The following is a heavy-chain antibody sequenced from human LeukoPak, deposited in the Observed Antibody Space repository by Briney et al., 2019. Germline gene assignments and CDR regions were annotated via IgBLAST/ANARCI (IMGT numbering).Heavy chain of an antibody. J-gene: IGHJ3*02. CDR3: ARDHDSSSWSIDAFDI. D-gene: IGHD6-13*01. CDR2: IWYDGSNK. CDR1: GFTFSSYG. V-gene: IGHV3-33*08. Sequence: PGGSLSLSCVASGFTFSSYGMHWVRQAPGKGLEWVAVIWYDGSNKYYADSVKGRFTISRDNSKNTLYLQMNSLRAEDTAVYYCARDHDSSSWSIDAFDIWGQGTMVTVSS.